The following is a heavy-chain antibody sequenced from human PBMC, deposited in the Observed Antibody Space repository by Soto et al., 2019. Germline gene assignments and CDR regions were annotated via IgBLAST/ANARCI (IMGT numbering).Heavy chain of an antibody. V-gene: IGHV4-30-2*01. CDR2: IYHSGST. D-gene: IGHD4-4*01. Sequence: PSETLSLTCAVSGGSISSGGYSWSWIRQPPGKGLEWIGYIYHSGSTYYNPSLKSRVTISVDRSKNQFSLKLSSVTAVDTAVYYCARDGNDYSFDYWGQGTLVTVSS. CDR1: GGSISSGGYS. J-gene: IGHJ4*02. CDR3: ARDGNDYSFDY.